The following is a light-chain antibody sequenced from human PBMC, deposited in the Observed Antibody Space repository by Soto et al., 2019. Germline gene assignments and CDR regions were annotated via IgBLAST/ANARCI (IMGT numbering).Light chain of an antibody. V-gene: IGKV3-15*01. CDR1: QSVSSN. J-gene: IGKJ5*01. CDR2: GAS. Sequence: EIVMPQYPATLSVSPGERSTLSCMASQSVSSNLAWYQQKPGQAPRLLIYGASTRATGIPARFSGSGSGTEFTLTISSLQSEDFAVYYCQQYNNGPPITFGQGTRLEI. CDR3: QQYNNGPPIT.